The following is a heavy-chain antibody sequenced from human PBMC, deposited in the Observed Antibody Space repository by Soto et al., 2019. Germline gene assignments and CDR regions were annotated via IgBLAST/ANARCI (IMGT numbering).Heavy chain of an antibody. CDR1: GFTFSSYA. Sequence: EVPLLESGGGLVQPGGSLRLSCAASGFTFSSYAMNWVRQAPGKGLEWVSVISGSGGSTYYADSVKGRFTISRDNSKNTLYLQMKSLGAEDTAVYYCAKRASGSDFDYWGQGTLVTVSS. J-gene: IGHJ4*02. CDR2: ISGSGGST. V-gene: IGHV3-23*01. CDR3: AKRASGSDFDY. D-gene: IGHD1-26*01.